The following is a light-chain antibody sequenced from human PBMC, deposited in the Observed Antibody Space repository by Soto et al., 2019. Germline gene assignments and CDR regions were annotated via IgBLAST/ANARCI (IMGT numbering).Light chain of an antibody. CDR2: GAS. CDR3: QQYNNWPPCT. CDR1: QSVDTN. V-gene: IGKV3-15*01. J-gene: IGKJ2*02. Sequence: EVVVTQSPATLSVSPGERATLSCRASQSVDTNLAWYQQKPGQAPRLLLYGASTRATGIPARFSGSVSGTEFTPTISSLQSEDFAVYYGQQYNNWPPCTFCQGTKVDIK.